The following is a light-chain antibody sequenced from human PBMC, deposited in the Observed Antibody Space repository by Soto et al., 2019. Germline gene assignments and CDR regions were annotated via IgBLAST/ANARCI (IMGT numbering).Light chain of an antibody. CDR3: ASWDASVGGPA. CDR1: NSNIGSKY. Sequence: QSVLTQPPSASGTPGQRVTISCSGSNSNIGSKYVYWYQQFPGTAPKLLIYRNNKWPSGVPDQFSGSKSGTSASLAISALRSTDEADYYCASWDASVGGPAFGGGTKLAVL. J-gene: IGLJ2*01. CDR2: RNN. V-gene: IGLV1-47*01.